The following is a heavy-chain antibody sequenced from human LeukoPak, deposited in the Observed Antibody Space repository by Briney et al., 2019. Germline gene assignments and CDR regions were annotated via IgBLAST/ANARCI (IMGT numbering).Heavy chain of an antibody. CDR2: ISYDGSNK. D-gene: IGHD3-10*01. CDR3: AKSGTYYYGSGSYYTP. CDR1: GFTFSSYA. V-gene: IGHV3-30-3*02. J-gene: IGHJ5*02. Sequence: PGRSLRLSCAASGFTFSSYAMHWVRQAPGKGLEWVAVISYDGSNKYYADSVKGRFTISRDNSKNTLYLQMNSLRAEDTAVYYCAKSGTYYYGSGSYYTPWGQGTLVTVSS.